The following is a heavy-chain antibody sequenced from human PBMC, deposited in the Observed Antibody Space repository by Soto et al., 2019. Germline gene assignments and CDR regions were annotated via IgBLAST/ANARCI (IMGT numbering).Heavy chain of an antibody. CDR3: AREYYCDCCDY. CDR2: VLPTVGVT. CDR1: GDTLNSHT. V-gene: IGHV1-69*04. D-gene: IGHD4-17*01. J-gene: IGHJ4*02. Sequence: QVQLVQSRAEVKKPGSSVKVSCKPSGDTLNSHTISWVRQAPGKGLEWMGRVLPTVGVTNYAQKFQGRVTITADTSTGAAYMDLSSLTSEDTAVYFCAREYYCDCCDYWGQGTLVTVSS.